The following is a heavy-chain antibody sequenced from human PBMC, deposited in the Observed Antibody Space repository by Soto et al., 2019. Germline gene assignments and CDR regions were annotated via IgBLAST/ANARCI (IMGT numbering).Heavy chain of an antibody. J-gene: IGHJ6*02. V-gene: IGHV1-18*01. D-gene: IGHD3-16*01. CDR3: AMVDVYVTPSPQDV. Sequence: QVQLVQSGAEVKNPGASVKVSCKTSGYTFTSYGIGWARQAPGQGLEWMGWINTYNGNTNYAQNLQGRVTLTTDTSTSTAYMELRGLRSNDTAIYYCAMVDVYVTPSPQDVWGQGTTVTVSS. CDR2: INTYNGNT. CDR1: GYTFTSYG.